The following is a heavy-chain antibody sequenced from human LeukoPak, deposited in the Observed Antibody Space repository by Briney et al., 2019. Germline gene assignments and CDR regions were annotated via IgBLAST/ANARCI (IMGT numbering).Heavy chain of an antibody. CDR1: GFTFSCYS. Sequence: GGSLRLSCAASGFTFSCYSMNWVRQAPGKGLEWVSFISSSSSYIYYADSVKGRFTISRNNAKNSLYRQMNSLRAEDRAVYYCAKGFEAYGGAFDMWGEGTMDTVSS. CDR3: AKGFEAYGGAFDM. CDR2: ISSSSSYI. J-gene: IGHJ3*02. D-gene: IGHD3-10*01. V-gene: IGHV3-21*01.